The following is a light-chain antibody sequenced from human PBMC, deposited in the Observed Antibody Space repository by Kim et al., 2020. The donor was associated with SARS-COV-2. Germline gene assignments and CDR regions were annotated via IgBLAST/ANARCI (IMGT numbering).Light chain of an antibody. J-gene: IGLJ2*01. Sequence: GQMVTTSVAVSSSNIGTNTVNWYQQLPGTAPKLLIYSNNQRPSGVPDRFSGSESGTSASLAISGLQSEDEADYYCAAWDDSLNGVVFGGGTQLTVL. V-gene: IGLV1-44*01. CDR3: AAWDDSLNGVV. CDR1: SSNIGTNT. CDR2: SNN.